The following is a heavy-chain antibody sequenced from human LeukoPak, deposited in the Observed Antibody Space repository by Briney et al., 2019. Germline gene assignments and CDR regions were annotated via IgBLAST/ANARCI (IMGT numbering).Heavy chain of an antibody. CDR1: GGTFSSYA. CDR3: ARSSYRTGALFDY. Sequence: SVKVSCKASGGTFSSYAISWVRQAPGQGLEWMGKIIPILGIANYAQKFQGRVTITADKSTSTAYMELSSLRSEDTAVYYCARSSYRTGALFDYWGQGTLVTVSS. CDR2: IIPILGIA. J-gene: IGHJ4*02. D-gene: IGHD3/OR15-3a*01. V-gene: IGHV1-69*04.